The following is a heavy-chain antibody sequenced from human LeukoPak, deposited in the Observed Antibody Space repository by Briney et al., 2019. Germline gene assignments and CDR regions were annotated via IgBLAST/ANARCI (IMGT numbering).Heavy chain of an antibody. J-gene: IGHJ3*02. CDR1: GFTFSSYS. V-gene: IGHV3-23*01. Sequence: GGSLRLSCAASGFTFSSYSMNWVRQAPGKGLEWVSAISHSGSSTYYADSVKGRFTISRDNSKNTLYLQMNSLRAEDTAVYYCAKDRRPTYYSDSSGYYFRDAFDIWGQGTMVTVSS. D-gene: IGHD3-22*01. CDR2: ISHSGSST. CDR3: AKDRRPTYYSDSSGYYFRDAFDI.